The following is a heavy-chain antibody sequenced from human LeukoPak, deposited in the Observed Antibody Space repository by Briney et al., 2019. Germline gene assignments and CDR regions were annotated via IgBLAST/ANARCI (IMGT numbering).Heavy chain of an antibody. J-gene: IGHJ3*02. D-gene: IGHD6-19*01. Sequence: SETLSLTCTVSGGSISSYYWSWIRQPPGKGLEWIGYIYYSGSTNYNPSLKSRVTISVDTSKNQFSLKLSSVTAADTAVYYCARSQWLALDVFDIWGQGTMVTVTS. CDR2: IYYSGST. CDR3: ARSQWLALDVFDI. V-gene: IGHV4-59*01. CDR1: GGSISSYY.